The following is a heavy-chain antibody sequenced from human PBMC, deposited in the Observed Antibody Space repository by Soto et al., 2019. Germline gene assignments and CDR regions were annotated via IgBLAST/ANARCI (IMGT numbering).Heavy chain of an antibody. CDR1: GYTFIDYF. Sequence: ASVKVSCKASGYTFIDYFMHWVRQAPGQGLEWMGWINANSGDTSYAQNFQGRVTMTRDASVSTIYMDFSRLRSDDTAVYYCARQLDTTMVTDYWGQGTLVTVSS. J-gene: IGHJ4*02. D-gene: IGHD5-18*01. CDR3: ARQLDTTMVTDY. CDR2: INANSGDT. V-gene: IGHV1-2*02.